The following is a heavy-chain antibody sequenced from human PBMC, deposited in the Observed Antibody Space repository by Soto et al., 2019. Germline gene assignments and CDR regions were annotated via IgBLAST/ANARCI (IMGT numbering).Heavy chain of an antibody. Sequence: GGSLRLSCAASGFSVSGNYMSWVRQAPGKGLEWVSVIYSDGSTYYADSVKGRFTISRDNSKNMMYLQMNSLRAEDTAVYYCARDCSSTSCYTPHYGMDVWVQGTTVTVSS. D-gene: IGHD2-2*02. CDR3: ARDCSSTSCYTPHYGMDV. V-gene: IGHV3-53*01. CDR1: GFSVSGNY. CDR2: IYSDGST. J-gene: IGHJ6*02.